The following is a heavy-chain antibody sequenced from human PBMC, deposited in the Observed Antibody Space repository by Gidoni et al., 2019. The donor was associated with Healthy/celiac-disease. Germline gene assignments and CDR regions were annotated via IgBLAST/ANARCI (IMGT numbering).Heavy chain of an antibody. D-gene: IGHD6-19*01. CDR2: IWYDGSNK. CDR1: GFTFSSYG. J-gene: IGHJ6*02. CDR3: ARGDSSGWYYYYYGMDV. V-gene: IGHV3-33*01. Sequence: QVQLVESGGGVVQPGRSLRLSCAASGFTFSSYGMHWVRQAPGKGLEGVAVIWYDGSNKYYADSGKGRFTISRDNSKNTLYLQMNSLRAEDTAVYYCARGDSSGWYYYYYGMDVWGQGTTVTVSS.